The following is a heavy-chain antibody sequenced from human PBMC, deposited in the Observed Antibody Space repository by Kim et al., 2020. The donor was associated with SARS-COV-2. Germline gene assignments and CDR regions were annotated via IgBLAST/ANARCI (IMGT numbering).Heavy chain of an antibody. CDR1: GYTFTSYG. J-gene: IGHJ4*02. D-gene: IGHD6-13*01. CDR3: ARLGSNSWYAGDY. Sequence: ASVKVSCKASGYTFTSYGISWVRQAPGQGLEWMGWISAYSGNTKYAQNLQGRVTMTRDTSTSIVYMELRSLRSDDTAVYYCARLGSNSWYAGDYWGQGTLVTVSS. V-gene: IGHV1-18*01. CDR2: ISAYSGNT.